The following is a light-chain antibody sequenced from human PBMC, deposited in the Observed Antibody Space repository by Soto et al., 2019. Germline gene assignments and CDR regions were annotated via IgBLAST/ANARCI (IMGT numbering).Light chain of an antibody. CDR3: QQVESYPSI. CDR1: QSISSY. CDR2: AAS. Sequence: DIQMTQSPSSLSASVGDRVTITCRASQSISSYLNWYQQKPGKAPKLLIYAASSLQSGVPSRFSGSGFGTDFTLTITSLQPEDFATYYCQQVESYPSIFGGGTKVDIK. J-gene: IGKJ4*01. V-gene: IGKV1-39*01.